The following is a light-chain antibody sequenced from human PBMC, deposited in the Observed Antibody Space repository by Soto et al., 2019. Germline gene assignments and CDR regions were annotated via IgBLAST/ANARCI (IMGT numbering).Light chain of an antibody. V-gene: IGKV3-20*01. CDR2: GAS. CDR3: QQYGSSGT. Sequence: EIVMTQSPATLSVSAGERATLSCRAGQSVSNNYFAWYQQKPGQAPRLLIYGASNRATGIPDRFSGSGSGTDFTLTISRLEPEDFAVYYCQQYGSSGTFGQGTKV. J-gene: IGKJ1*01. CDR1: QSVSNNY.